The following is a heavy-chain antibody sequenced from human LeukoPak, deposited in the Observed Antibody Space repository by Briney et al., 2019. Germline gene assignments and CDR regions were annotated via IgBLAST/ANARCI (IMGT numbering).Heavy chain of an antibody. V-gene: IGHV3-74*01. J-gene: IGHJ3*02. CDR1: GFTFSSYW. Sequence: ETGGSLRLSCAASGFTFSSYWMHWVRQAPGKGLVWVSRINSDGSSTSYADSAKGRFTISRDNAKNTLYLQMNSLRAEDTAVYYCARDPEIDYYGSGSYVAFDIWGQGTMVTVSS. CDR2: INSDGSST. CDR3: ARDPEIDYYGSGSYVAFDI. D-gene: IGHD3-10*01.